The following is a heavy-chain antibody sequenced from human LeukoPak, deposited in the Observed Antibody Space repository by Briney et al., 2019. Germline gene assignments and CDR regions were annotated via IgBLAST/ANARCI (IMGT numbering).Heavy chain of an antibody. CDR3: ARSPTKRVPEDY. J-gene: IGHJ4*02. D-gene: IGHD2-2*01. V-gene: IGHV4-4*02. CDR1: SGSIFSSNW. Sequence: SETLSLTCAVSSGSIFSSNWWSWVRPPPGKGLEWIGQIFHSGSTSYSPSLKSRVTISVDKSKNQFSLRLTSVTAADTAVYYCARSPTKRVPEDYWGQGTLVTVSS. CDR2: IFHSGST.